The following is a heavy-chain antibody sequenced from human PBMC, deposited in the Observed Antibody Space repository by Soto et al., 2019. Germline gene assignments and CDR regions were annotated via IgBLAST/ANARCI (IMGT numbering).Heavy chain of an antibody. Sequence: PSETLSLTCSVSGGSISGYDGSWIRQPPGKGLEWIGYIYYSGSTNYNPSLKSRVTISVDTSKNQFSLKLSSVTAADTAVYYCARDTRVRGEDYYYGMDVWGQGTTVTVSS. V-gene: IGHV4-59*01. CDR2: IYYSGST. CDR1: GGSISGYD. D-gene: IGHD3-10*01. CDR3: ARDTRVRGEDYYYGMDV. J-gene: IGHJ6*02.